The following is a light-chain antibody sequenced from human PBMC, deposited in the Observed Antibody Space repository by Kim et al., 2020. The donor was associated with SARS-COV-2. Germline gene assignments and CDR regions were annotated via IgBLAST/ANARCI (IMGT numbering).Light chain of an antibody. CDR3: QQLNNNPPIT. CDR1: QGISSA. CDR2: DAS. V-gene: IGKV1D-13*01. J-gene: IGKJ5*01. Sequence: AIQLTQSPSSLSASAGDRVTITCRASQGISSALAWYQQKPGKAPKLLIYDASSLESGVPSRFSGSGSGADFTLTISSLQPEDFATYYCQQLNNNPPITFGQGTRREIK.